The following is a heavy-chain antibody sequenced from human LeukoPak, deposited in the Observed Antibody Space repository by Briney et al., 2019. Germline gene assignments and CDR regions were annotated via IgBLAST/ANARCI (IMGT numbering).Heavy chain of an antibody. D-gene: IGHD5-12*01. CDR1: GGSFSGYY. CDR3: ARGRGYSGYAPGWGSDY. Sequence: PSETLSLTCAVYGGSFSGYYWSWIRQPPGKGLEWVGEINHSGSTNYNPSLKSRVTISVDTSKNQFSLKLSSVTAADTAVYYYARGRGYSGYAPGWGSDYWGQGTLVTVSS. J-gene: IGHJ4*02. V-gene: IGHV4-34*01. CDR2: INHSGST.